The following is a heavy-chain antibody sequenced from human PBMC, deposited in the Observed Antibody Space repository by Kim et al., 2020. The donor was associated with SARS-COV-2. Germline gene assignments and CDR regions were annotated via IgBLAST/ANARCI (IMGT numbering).Heavy chain of an antibody. CDR2: IIPIFGTA. D-gene: IGHD3-22*01. CDR3: ARDMSGYYYAWFDP. CDR1: GGTFSSYA. V-gene: IGHV1-69*13. Sequence: SVKVSCKASGGTFSSYAISWVRQAPGQGLEWMGGIIPIFGTANYAQKFQGRVTITADESTSTAYMELSSLRSEDTAVYYCARDMSGYYYAWFDPWGQGTLVTVSS. J-gene: IGHJ5*02.